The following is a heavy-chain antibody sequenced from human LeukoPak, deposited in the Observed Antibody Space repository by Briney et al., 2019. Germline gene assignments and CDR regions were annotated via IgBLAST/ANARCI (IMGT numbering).Heavy chain of an antibody. J-gene: IGHJ4*02. CDR1: GGSISSYY. V-gene: IGHV4-34*01. Sequence: PSETLSLTCTVSGGSISSYYWSWIRQPPGKGLEWIGEINHSGSTNYNPSLKSRVTISVDTSKNQFSLKLSSVTAADTAMYYCASRSWSGSPEDYWGQGTLVTVSS. D-gene: IGHD1-26*01. CDR3: ASRSWSGSPEDY. CDR2: INHSGST.